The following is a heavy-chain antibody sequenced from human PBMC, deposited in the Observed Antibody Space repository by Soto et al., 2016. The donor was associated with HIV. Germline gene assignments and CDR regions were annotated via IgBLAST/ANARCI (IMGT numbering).Heavy chain of an antibody. D-gene: IGHD3-10*01. Sequence: EVQLLESGGGLVQPGGPVRLSCAASGFTFSSYAMSWVRQAPGKGLEWVSAVSSTGGSTYYADSVKGRFTISRDNSKNTLYLHMNSLRAEDTAVYYCAKVSSTYYYGSGSYYGDWGQGTLVTVSS. J-gene: IGHJ4*02. CDR1: GFTFSSYA. CDR3: AKVSSTYYYGSGSYYGD. CDR2: VSSTGGST. V-gene: IGHV3-23*01.